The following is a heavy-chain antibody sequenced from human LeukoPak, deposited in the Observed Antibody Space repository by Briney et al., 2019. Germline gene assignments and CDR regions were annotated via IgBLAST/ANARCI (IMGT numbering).Heavy chain of an antibody. CDR3: ATTGGTLDFWSGRMGN. V-gene: IGHV3-53*01. J-gene: IGHJ4*02. D-gene: IGHD3-3*01. CDR2: ISNSGAGT. CDR1: GIIVSNNY. Sequence: HPGRSLTLSCAASGIIVSNNYMSWVRQAPGKGLEWVSTISNSGAGTYYADSVKGRFILSRDNSKDTLDLQMNSLRAEDTAVYYCATTGGTLDFWSGRMGNWGQGTLVTVSS.